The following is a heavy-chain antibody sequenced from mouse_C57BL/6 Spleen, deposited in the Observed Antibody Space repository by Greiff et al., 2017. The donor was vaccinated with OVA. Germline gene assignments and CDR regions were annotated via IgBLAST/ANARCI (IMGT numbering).Heavy chain of an antibody. V-gene: IGHV1-76*01. D-gene: IGHD2-3*01. J-gene: IGHJ3*01. CDR1: GYTFTDYY. Sequence: QVQLQQSGAELVRPGASVKLSCKASGYTFTDYYINWVKQRPGQGLEWIARIYPGSGNTYYNEKFKGKATLTAEKSSSTAYMQLSSLTSEDSAVYFCARDDGYQAWFAYWGQGTLVTVSA. CDR3: ARDDGYQAWFAY. CDR2: IYPGSGNT.